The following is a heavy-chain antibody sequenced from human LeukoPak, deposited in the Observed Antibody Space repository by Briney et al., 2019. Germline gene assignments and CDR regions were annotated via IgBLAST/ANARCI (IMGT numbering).Heavy chain of an antibody. J-gene: IGHJ4*02. V-gene: IGHV3-11*04. Sequence: GGSLRLSCAASGFTFSDYYMSWIRQAPVKGLERVSDISSSGSSIYYADSVKGRFTISRDNAKKSLYLQMNSLRAEDTAVYYCARGYDSSGYYYGVANYWGQGTLVTVSS. CDR1: GFTFSDYY. CDR3: ARGYDSSGYYYGVANY. D-gene: IGHD3-22*01. CDR2: ISSSGSSI.